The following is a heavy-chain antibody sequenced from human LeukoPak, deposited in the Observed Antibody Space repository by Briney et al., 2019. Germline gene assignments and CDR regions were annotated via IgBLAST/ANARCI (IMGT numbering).Heavy chain of an antibody. J-gene: IGHJ4*02. CDR1: GGSISSGGYY. V-gene: IGHV4-30-2*01. Sequence: PSQTLSLTCTVSGGSISSGGYYWSWIRQPPGKGLEWIGEINHSGSTNYNPSLKSRVTISVDTSKNQFSLELSSVTAADTAVYYCARGLSAIVHWGQGTLVTVSS. D-gene: IGHD2-21*02. CDR3: ARGLSAIVH. CDR2: INHSGST.